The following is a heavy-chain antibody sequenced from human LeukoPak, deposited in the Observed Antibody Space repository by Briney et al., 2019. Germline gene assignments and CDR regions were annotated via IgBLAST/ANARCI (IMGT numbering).Heavy chain of an antibody. D-gene: IGHD3-10*01. CDR3: ASGGVRGVTFDY. CDR2: ISYVGSNK. CDR1: GFTFSSYG. V-gene: IGHV3-30*03. J-gene: IGHJ4*02. Sequence: GSLRLSCAASGFTFSSYGMHWVRQAPGKGLEWVAVISYVGSNKYYADSVKGRFTISRDNSKNTLYLQMNGLRAEDTAVYYCASGGVRGVTFDYWGQGTLVTVSS.